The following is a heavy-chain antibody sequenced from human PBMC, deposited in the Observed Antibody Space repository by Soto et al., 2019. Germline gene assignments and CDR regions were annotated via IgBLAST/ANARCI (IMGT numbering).Heavy chain of an antibody. Sequence: EVQLVESGGGLVQPGGSLRLSCAASEITFSSYSMSWVRQAPGKGLEWVSYISSSSSTIYYADSVKGRFTISRDNAKNSLYRQMSSLRAEDTAVYYCARRGGGNLHFDYWGQGTLDTVSS. D-gene: IGHD3-16*01. V-gene: IGHV3-48*01. CDR2: ISSSSSTI. CDR1: EITFSSYS. CDR3: ARRGGGNLHFDY. J-gene: IGHJ4*02.